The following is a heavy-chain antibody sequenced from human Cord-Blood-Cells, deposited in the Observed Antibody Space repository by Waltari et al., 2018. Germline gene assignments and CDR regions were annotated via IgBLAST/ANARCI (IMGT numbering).Heavy chain of an antibody. CDR2: IIPIFGTA. V-gene: IGHV1-69*06. CDR3: AQEYSSSSGPFDY. CDR1: GGAFSSYA. D-gene: IGHD6-6*01. Sequence: QVQLVQSRAEVKTPGSSVTVSCKDPGGAFSSYAITWVRQAPGQGLEWMGGIIPIFGTANHAQKFQVRVTITADKSTSTAYMELSSLRSEDAAVYYCAQEYSSSSGPFDYWGQGTLVTVSS. J-gene: IGHJ4*02.